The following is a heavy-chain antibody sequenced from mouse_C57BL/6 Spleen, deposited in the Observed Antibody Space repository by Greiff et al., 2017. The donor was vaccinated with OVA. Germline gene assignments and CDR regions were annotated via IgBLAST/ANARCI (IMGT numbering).Heavy chain of an antibody. D-gene: IGHD1-1*01. CDR1: GYTFTSYW. Sequence: QVQLQQPGAELVMPGASVKLSCKASGYTFTSYWMHWVKQRPGQGLEWIGEIDPSDSYTNYNQKFKGKSTLTVDKSSSTAYMQLSSLTSEDSAVYYFARLTTVVAGDYWGQGTTLTVSS. V-gene: IGHV1-69*01. CDR3: ARLTTVVAGDY. J-gene: IGHJ2*01. CDR2: IDPSDSYT.